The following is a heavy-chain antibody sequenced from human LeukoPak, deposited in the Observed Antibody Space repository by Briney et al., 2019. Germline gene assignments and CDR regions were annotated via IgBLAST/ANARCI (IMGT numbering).Heavy chain of an antibody. CDR3: ARVELYASGWFGSLDY. CDR1: GFTFSSYA. CDR2: ISYDGSDK. V-gene: IGHV3-30*04. J-gene: IGHJ4*02. Sequence: QSGRSLRLSCAASGFTFSSYAMHWVRQAPGKGLEWVAVISYDGSDKYYADSAKGRFIISRDNSKNTLYLQMNTLRTEETAVYYCARVELYASGWFGSLDYWGQGALVTVS. D-gene: IGHD6-19*01.